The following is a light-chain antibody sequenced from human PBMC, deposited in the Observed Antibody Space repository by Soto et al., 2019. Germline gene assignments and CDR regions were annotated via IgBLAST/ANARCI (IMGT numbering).Light chain of an antibody. CDR2: GAS. Sequence: EIVLTQSPGTLSLSPGERATLSCRASQSVSSSYLAWYQQKPGQAPRLLIYGASSRATGIPDRFTGSGSGTDFTLTISRLEPEDFAVYYCQQYGSSPITFGPGTRLEMK. V-gene: IGKV3-20*01. CDR3: QQYGSSPIT. CDR1: QSVSSSY. J-gene: IGKJ5*01.